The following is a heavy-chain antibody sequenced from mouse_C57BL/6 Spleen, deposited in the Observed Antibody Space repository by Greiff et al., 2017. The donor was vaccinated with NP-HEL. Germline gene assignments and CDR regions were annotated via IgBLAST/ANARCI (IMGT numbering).Heavy chain of an antibody. V-gene: IGHV1-72*01. CDR2: IEPNSGGT. J-gene: IGHJ2*01. CDR3: ARAEWIYYDYDY. D-gene: IGHD2-4*01. Sequence: QVQLQQPGAELVKPGASVKLSCKASGYTFTSYWMHWVKQRPGRGLEWIGRIEPNSGGTKYNEKFKSKATLTVDKPSSTAYMQLISLTSEDSAVYSCARAEWIYYDYDYWGQGTTLTVSS. CDR1: GYTFTSYW.